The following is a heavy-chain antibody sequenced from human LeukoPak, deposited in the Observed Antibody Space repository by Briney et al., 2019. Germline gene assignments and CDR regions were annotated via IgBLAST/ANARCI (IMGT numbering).Heavy chain of an antibody. V-gene: IGHV3-23*01. Sequence: GGSLRLSCAASGFPFSSYAMSWVRQSPGKGLEWVSAISGGNGNTYYAYYADSVRGRFTISRDSSKNTLYLQMNSLRAEDTAEYYCASQSGGYGGFDYWGQGTLVTVSS. CDR3: ASQSGGYGGFDY. J-gene: IGHJ4*02. CDR2: ISGGNGNTYYA. CDR1: GFPFSSYA. D-gene: IGHD4-23*01.